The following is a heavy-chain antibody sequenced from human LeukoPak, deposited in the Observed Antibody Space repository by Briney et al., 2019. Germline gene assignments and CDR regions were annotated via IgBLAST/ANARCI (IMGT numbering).Heavy chain of an antibody. CDR1: GFTFSSYG. D-gene: IGHD3-10*01. V-gene: IGHV3-30*18. CDR3: AKEEAWGVNAFDY. Sequence: GGSLRLSCAASGFTFSSYGMHWVRQAPGKGLEWVAVISYDGSNKYYADSVKGRFTISRDNSKNTLYLQMNSLRAEDTAVYYCAKEEAWGVNAFDYWGQGTLVTVSS. CDR2: ISYDGSNK. J-gene: IGHJ4*01.